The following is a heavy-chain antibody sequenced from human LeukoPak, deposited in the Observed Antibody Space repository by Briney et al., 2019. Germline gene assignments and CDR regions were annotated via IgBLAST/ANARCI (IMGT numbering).Heavy chain of an antibody. J-gene: IGHJ4*02. CDR2: IYYSGNT. Sequence: SETLSLTCTVSGGSISPYYWSWIRQPPGKGLEWLGYIYYSGNTDYNPSLKSRVAISVDTSKNQFSLKLSSVTAADTAVYYCARHGYSSGWYAGVMFDYWGQGTLVTVSS. V-gene: IGHV4-59*01. CDR3: ARHGYSSGWYAGVMFDY. D-gene: IGHD6-19*01. CDR1: GGSISPYY.